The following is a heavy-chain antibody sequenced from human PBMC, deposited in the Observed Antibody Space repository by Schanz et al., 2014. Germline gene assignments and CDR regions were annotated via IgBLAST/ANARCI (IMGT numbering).Heavy chain of an antibody. CDR3: SKDKQGSRSDDY. V-gene: IGHV3-23*01. CDR2: ITTGGNT. CDR1: GFTFSTYA. D-gene: IGHD2-15*01. Sequence: VQLLQSGGALVQPGGSLRLSCSASGFTFSTYAMSWARQTPGKGLEWVSSITTGGNTYYRDSVKGRFIVSRDNSKNTLYLEMNRLRADDTAVYYCSKDKQGSRSDDYWGQGTLVTVSS. J-gene: IGHJ4*02.